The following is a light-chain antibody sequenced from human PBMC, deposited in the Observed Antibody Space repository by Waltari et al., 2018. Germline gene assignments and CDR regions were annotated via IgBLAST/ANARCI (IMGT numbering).Light chain of an antibody. CDR1: ALPTQY. CDR2: KDS. Sequence: SYELTQPPSVSVSPGQTARITCSGDALPTQYAYWYQQKPGQAPGLVIYKDSGRPSGMPERCSGSSSGTTVTLTISGVQEEDEADYYCQSADSSGTCYVFGTGTKVTVL. J-gene: IGLJ1*01. CDR3: QSADSSGTCYV. V-gene: IGLV3-25*03.